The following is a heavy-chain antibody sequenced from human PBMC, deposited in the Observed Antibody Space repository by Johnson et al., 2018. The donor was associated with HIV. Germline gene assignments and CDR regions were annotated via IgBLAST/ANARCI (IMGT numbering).Heavy chain of an antibody. CDR3: ASVPMIVVLDGAFDI. V-gene: IGHV3-30*03. CDR2: ISYDGSNK. D-gene: IGHD3-22*01. CDR1: GFTFSSYG. Sequence: QVQLVESGGGVVQPGRSLRLSCAASGFTFSSYGMHWVRQAPGKGLEWVAVISYDGSNKYYADSMKGRFNVSRDNAKNSLYLQMNSLRAEDTAVYYCASVPMIVVLDGAFDIWGQGTMVTVSS. J-gene: IGHJ3*02.